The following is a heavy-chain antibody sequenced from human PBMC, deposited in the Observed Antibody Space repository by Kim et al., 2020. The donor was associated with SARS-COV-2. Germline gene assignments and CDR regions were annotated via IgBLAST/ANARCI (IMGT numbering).Heavy chain of an antibody. V-gene: IGHV4-39*01. Sequence: SETLSLTCTVSGGSISSSSYYWGWIRQPPGKGLEWIGSIYYSGSTYYNPSLKSRVTISVDTSKNQFSLKLSSVTAADTAVYYCARPEDRVGAIDYWGQGTLGTVSS. CDR3: ARPEDRVGAIDY. J-gene: IGHJ4*02. CDR1: GGSISSSSYY. CDR2: IYYSGST. D-gene: IGHD1-26*01.